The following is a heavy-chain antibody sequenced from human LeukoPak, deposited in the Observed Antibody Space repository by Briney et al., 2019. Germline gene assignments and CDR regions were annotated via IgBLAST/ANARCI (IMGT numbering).Heavy chain of an antibody. CDR1: GFTFSSYD. CDR3: ARSSGWYGYYYYGMDV. J-gene: IGHJ6*04. D-gene: IGHD6-19*01. CDR2: IGTAGDP. V-gene: IGHV3-13*05. Sequence: GGSLRLSCAASGFTFSSYDMHWVRQATGKGLEWVSAIGTAGDPYYPGSVKGRFTISRENAKNSLYLQMNSLRAGDTAVYYCARSSGWYGYYYYGMDVWGKGTTVTASS.